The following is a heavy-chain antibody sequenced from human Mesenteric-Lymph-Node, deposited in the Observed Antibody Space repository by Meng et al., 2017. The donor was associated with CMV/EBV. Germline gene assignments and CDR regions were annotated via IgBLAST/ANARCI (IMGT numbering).Heavy chain of an antibody. J-gene: IGHJ6*02. CDR3: AKAGSWYWTYYYAMDV. CDR2: MNPNSGNT. Sequence: ASVKVSCKASGYSFTAYCIHWIRQSPGQGLEWVGWMNPNSGNTAYAQKFQGRVTMTRNTSISTAYMELSSLRSEDTAMYYCAKAGSWYWTYYYAMDVWGQGTTVTVSS. V-gene: IGHV1-8*02. CDR1: GYSFTAYC. D-gene: IGHD6-13*01.